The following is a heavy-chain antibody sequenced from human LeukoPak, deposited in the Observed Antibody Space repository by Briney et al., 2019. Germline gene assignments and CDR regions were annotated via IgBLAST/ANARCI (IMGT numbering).Heavy chain of an antibody. CDR1: GGTFSSYA. V-gene: IGHV1-69*06. Sequence: SVKVSCKASGGTFSSYAISWVRQAPGQGLEWMGGIIPIFGTANYAQKFQGRVTITADKSTSTAYMELSSLRSEDTAVYYCALGGYYDILTGYYVGYAFDIWGQGTMVTVSS. CDR2: IIPIFGTA. J-gene: IGHJ3*02. D-gene: IGHD3-9*01. CDR3: ALGGYYDILTGYYVGYAFDI.